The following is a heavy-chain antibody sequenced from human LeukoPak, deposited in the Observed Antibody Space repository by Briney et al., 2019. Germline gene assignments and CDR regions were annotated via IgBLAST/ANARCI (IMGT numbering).Heavy chain of an antibody. CDR3: ARDPDSSSPNWFDP. V-gene: IGHV3-21*01. J-gene: IGHJ5*02. Sequence: GGSLRLSSAASGFTLSSYSMNWVPQAPRKGLEWVSSISSSSSYIYYADSVKGRFTISRDNAKNSLYLQMNSLRGEDTAVYYCARDPDSSSPNWFDPWGQGTLVTVSS. CDR1: GFTLSSYS. D-gene: IGHD6-13*01. CDR2: ISSSSSYI.